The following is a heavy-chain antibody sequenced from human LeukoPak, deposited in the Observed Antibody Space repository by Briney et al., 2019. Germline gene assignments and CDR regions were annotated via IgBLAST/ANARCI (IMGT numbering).Heavy chain of an antibody. J-gene: IGHJ5*02. Sequence: GGSLRLSCAASGFNFTNYNMNWVRQAPGRGWEGVSSISSDSNYIYYADSVKGRFTISRDNAWNSLYLQMNSLRAEDTAVYYCARKENILTGYYDHWGQGTLVTVSS. V-gene: IGHV3-21*01. CDR1: GFNFTNYN. CDR3: ARKENILTGYYDH. CDR2: ISSDSNYI. D-gene: IGHD3-9*01.